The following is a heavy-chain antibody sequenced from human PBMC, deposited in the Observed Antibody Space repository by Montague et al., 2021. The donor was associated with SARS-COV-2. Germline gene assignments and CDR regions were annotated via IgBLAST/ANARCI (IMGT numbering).Heavy chain of an antibody. J-gene: IGHJ6*03. V-gene: IGHV4-34*01. CDR2: IHHGGST. CDR1: GGSLSTYS. Sequence: SETLSLTCAVHGGSLSTYSWNWILQPPGKGLEWIGEIHHGGSTNYNPSLNSRVTISADTSKNQFSLKLTSVAAADTAVYHCARLGDGVVPSPILWVGPCDSYYYMDVWGKGTTVTVSS. CDR3: ARLGDGVVPSPILWVGPCDSYYYMDV. D-gene: IGHD3-10*01.